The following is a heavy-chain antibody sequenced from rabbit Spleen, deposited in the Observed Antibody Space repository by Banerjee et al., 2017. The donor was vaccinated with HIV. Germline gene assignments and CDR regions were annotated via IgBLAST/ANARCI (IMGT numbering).Heavy chain of an antibody. D-gene: IGHD4-1*01. CDR3: ARDGYSRGWGIILYYFNL. CDR1: GFSFSSSDY. J-gene: IGHJ4*01. Sequence: QSLEESGGDLVKPGASLTLTCTASGFSFSSSDYMCWVRQAPGKGLEWLACINAITGKAVYASWAKGRFTFSKTSSTTVTLQMTSLTAADTAAYFCARDGYSRGWGIILYYFNLWGPGTLVTVS. CDR2: INAITGKA. V-gene: IGHV1S40*01.